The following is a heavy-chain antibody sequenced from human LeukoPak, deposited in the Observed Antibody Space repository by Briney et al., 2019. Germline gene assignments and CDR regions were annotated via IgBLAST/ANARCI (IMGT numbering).Heavy chain of an antibody. CDR2: IIPIFGTA. D-gene: IGHD5-24*01. V-gene: IGHV1-69*06. CDR1: GGTFSSYA. J-gene: IGHJ4*02. Sequence: GASVKVSCKASGGTFSSYAISWVRQAPGQGLEWMGGIIPIFGTANYAQKFQGRVTITADKSTSTAYMELSSLRSEDTAVYYCARGGGDKMATIKPMANWGQGTLVTVSS. CDR3: ARGGGDKMATIKPMAN.